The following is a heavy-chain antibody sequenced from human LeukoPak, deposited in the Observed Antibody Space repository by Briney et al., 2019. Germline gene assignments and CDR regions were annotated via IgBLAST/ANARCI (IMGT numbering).Heavy chain of an antibody. CDR3: ARDYQNYDSIGYYQHPYFDY. V-gene: IGHV3-11*04. CDR2: ISSSGSTI. D-gene: IGHD3-22*01. J-gene: IGHJ4*02. Sequence: PGGSLRLSCAASGFTFSDYYMSWIRHAPGKGLEWVSYISSSGSTIYYADSVKGRSTICRDNAENALYLQMNSLRAEDTAVYYCARDYQNYDSIGYYQHPYFDYGGEGTLVTVSS. CDR1: GFTFSDYY.